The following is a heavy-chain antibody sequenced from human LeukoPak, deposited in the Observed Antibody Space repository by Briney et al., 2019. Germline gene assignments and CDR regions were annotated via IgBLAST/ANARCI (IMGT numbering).Heavy chain of an antibody. D-gene: IGHD5-18*01. CDR1: GYTFTSYY. CDR2: INPSGGST. Sequence: ASVKVSCKASGYTFTSYYMHWVRQAPGQGLEWMGIINPSGGSTSYAQKFQGRVTVTTDESTSTAYMELSSLRSEDTAVYYCARAISNYTAMVSDAFDIWGQGTMVTVSS. V-gene: IGHV1-46*01. CDR3: ARAISNYTAMVSDAFDI. J-gene: IGHJ3*02.